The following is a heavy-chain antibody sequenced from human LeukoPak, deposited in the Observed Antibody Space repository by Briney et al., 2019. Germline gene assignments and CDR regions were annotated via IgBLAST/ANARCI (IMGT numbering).Heavy chain of an antibody. J-gene: IGHJ6*02. V-gene: IGHV1-3*01. CDR1: GYTFTSYA. D-gene: IGHD3-3*01. CDR2: INAGNGNT. CDR3: ARDNVSTYYDFWSGYLAYYYYGMDV. Sequence: GASVKVSCKASGYTFTSYAMHWVRRAPGQRLEWMGWINAGNGNTKYSQKFQGRVTITRDTSASTAYMELSSLRSEDTAVYYCARDNVSTYYDFWSGYLAYYYYGMDVWGQGTTVTVSS.